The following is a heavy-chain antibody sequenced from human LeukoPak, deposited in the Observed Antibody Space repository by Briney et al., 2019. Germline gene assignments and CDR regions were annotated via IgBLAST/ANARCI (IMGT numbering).Heavy chain of an antibody. V-gene: IGHV1-69-2*01. CDR3: ATGLGDFWNFDY. J-gene: IGHJ4*02. D-gene: IGHD4-17*01. CDR2: VDPEDGET. Sequence: GASVKVSCKVSGYTFTDYYMHWVQQAAGKGLEWMGLVDPEDGETIYAEKFQGRVTITADTSTDTAYMELSSLRSEDTAVYYCATGLGDFWNFDYWGQGTLVTVSS. CDR1: GYTFTDYY.